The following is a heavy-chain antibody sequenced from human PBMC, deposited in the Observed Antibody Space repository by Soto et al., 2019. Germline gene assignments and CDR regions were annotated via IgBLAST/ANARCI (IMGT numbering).Heavy chain of an antibody. Sequence: ASVKVSCKASGYTLTGYGISWVRQAPGQGLEWMGWISAYNGNTNYAQKLQGRVTMTTDTSTSTAYMELRSLRSDDTAVYYCARDSVGLGYCSGGSCSGGYYGMDVWGQGTTVTVSS. CDR2: ISAYNGNT. J-gene: IGHJ6*02. CDR3: ARDSVGLGYCSGGSCSGGYYGMDV. CDR1: GYTLTGYG. D-gene: IGHD2-15*01. V-gene: IGHV1-18*01.